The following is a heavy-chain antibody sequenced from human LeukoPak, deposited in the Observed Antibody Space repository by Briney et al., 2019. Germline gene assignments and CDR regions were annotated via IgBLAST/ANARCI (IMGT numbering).Heavy chain of an antibody. CDR3: ARGGSGWYVTRFDY. J-gene: IGHJ4*02. V-gene: IGHV4-59*01. CDR2: IYCSGST. Sequence: SETLSLTCTVSGGSISSYYWSWIRQPPGKGLEWIGYIYCSGSTNYNPSLKSRVTISVDTSKNQFSLKLSSVTAADTAVYYCARGGSGWYVTRFDYWGQGTLVTVSS. CDR1: GGSISSYY. D-gene: IGHD6-19*01.